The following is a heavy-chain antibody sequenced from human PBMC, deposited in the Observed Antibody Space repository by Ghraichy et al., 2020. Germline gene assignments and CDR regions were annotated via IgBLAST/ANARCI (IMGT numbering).Heavy chain of an antibody. V-gene: IGHV3-23*01. CDR1: GFTFSSYA. J-gene: IGHJ4*02. D-gene: IGHD2-15*01. CDR2: ISGSGGST. CDR3: AKPGFDCSGGSCYSVEY. Sequence: GGSLRLSCAASGFTFSSYAMSWVHQAPGKGLEWVSAISGSGGSTYYADSVKGRFTISRDNSKNTLYLQMKSLRAEDTAVYYCAKPGFDCSGGSCYSVEYWGQGTLVTVSS.